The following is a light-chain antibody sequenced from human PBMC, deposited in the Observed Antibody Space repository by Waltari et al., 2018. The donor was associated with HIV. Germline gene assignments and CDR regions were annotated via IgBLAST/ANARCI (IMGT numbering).Light chain of an antibody. Sequence: DIVMTQSPDSLAVSPGESATINSKSSQSVLYSSNNKNYLAWYQQKPGQPPKLLIYWASTRESGVPDRFSGGGSGTDFTLTISSLRAEEEAVDCCKQYYTSPITFGPGTKVDI. J-gene: IGKJ3*01. CDR1: QSVLYSSNNKNY. CDR2: WAS. CDR3: KQYYTSPIT. V-gene: IGKV4-1*01.